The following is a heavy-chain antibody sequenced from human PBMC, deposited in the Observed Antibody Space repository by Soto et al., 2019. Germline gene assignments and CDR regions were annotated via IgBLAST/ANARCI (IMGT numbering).Heavy chain of an antibody. V-gene: IGHV1-69*12. CDR2: IIPIFGTA. CDR3: ARDRPTMSGDGDYVPGAFDI. J-gene: IGHJ3*02. D-gene: IGHD4-17*01. Sequence: QVQLVQSGAEVKKPGSSVKVSCKASGGTFSSYAISWVRQAPGQGLEWMGGIIPIFGTANYAQKFQGRVTITADESTSTAYMELSSLRSEDTAVYYCARDRPTMSGDGDYVPGAFDIWGQGTMVTVSS. CDR1: GGTFSSYA.